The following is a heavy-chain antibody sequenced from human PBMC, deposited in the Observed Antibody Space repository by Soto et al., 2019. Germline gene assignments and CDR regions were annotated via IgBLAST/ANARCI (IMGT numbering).Heavy chain of an antibody. Sequence: ASVKVSCKASGYTFTSYYMHWVRQAPGQGLEWMGIINPSGGSTSYAQRFQGRVTMTRDTSTSTVYMELSSLRSEDTAVYYCARDLGIAVDFNYYGMDVWGQGTTVTVSS. CDR2: INPSGGST. D-gene: IGHD6-19*01. CDR1: GYTFTSYY. V-gene: IGHV1-46*01. CDR3: ARDLGIAVDFNYYGMDV. J-gene: IGHJ6*02.